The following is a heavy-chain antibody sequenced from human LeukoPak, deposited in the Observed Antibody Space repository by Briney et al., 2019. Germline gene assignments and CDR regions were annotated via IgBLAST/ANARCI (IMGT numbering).Heavy chain of an antibody. Sequence: ASVKVSCKASGYTFTGYYMHWVRQAPGQGLEWMAWINPNSGGTNYAQKFQGRVTMTRDTSISTAYMELSRLRSDDTAVYYCARDPPLLYSYGPDYYYYYGMDVWGQATTVTVSS. CDR2: INPNSGGT. CDR3: ARDPPLLYSYGPDYYYYYGMDV. J-gene: IGHJ6*02. CDR1: GYTFTGYY. D-gene: IGHD5-18*01. V-gene: IGHV1-2*02.